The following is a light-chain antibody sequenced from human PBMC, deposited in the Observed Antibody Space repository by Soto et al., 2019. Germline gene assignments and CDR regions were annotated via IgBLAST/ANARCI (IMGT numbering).Light chain of an antibody. Sequence: EIVLTQSPATLSLSPGERATLSCRASQSVSSYLAWYQHKPGQAPRLLIYDASNRATGIPARFSGSGSGTDFTLTISSLEPEDFAVYYCQQRSNWPPFTFGPGTKVDNK. CDR3: QQRSNWPPFT. J-gene: IGKJ3*01. CDR1: QSVSSY. V-gene: IGKV3-11*01. CDR2: DAS.